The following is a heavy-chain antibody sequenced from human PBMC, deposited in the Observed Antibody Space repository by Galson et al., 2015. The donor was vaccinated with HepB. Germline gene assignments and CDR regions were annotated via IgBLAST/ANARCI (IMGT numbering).Heavy chain of an antibody. CDR3: ARERGYDMYSYYYGLDV. D-gene: IGHD3-9*01. V-gene: IGHV1-2*02. Sequence: SVKVSCKASGYTFTGYYMHWVRQAPGQGLEWMGWINAKSGDTNYAQKFQGRVTMTRDTSINTASMELSGLRFDDTAVYFCARERGYDMYSYYYGLDVWGQGTTVTVSS. CDR1: GYTFTGYY. CDR2: INAKSGDT. J-gene: IGHJ6*02.